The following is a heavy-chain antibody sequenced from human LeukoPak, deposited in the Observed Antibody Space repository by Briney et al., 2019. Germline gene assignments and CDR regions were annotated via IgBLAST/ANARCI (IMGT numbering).Heavy chain of an antibody. CDR2: MYYTGST. D-gene: IGHD3-10*01. CDR1: GGSISGYY. Sequence: SETLSLTCSVSGGSISGYYWSWIRQSPGKSLEFIGFMYYTGSTNYNPSLESRVTTSIDTTKNQFSLKLNSVTAADTAVYYCARDHNQYYYGSGVSGGWFDPWGQGTLVTVSS. V-gene: IGHV4-59*12. J-gene: IGHJ5*02. CDR3: ARDHNQYYYGSGVSGGWFDP.